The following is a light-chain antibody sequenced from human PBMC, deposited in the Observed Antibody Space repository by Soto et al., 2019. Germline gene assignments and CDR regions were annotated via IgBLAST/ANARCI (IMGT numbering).Light chain of an antibody. CDR3: QQYYSTPRT. CDR2: WAS. V-gene: IGKV4-1*01. J-gene: IGKJ2*01. CDR1: QSVLYSSNNKNY. Sequence: DIVMAQSPDSLAVSLGERATINCKSSQSVLYSSNNKNYLAWYQQKPGQPPKLLIYWASTRESGVPDRFSGSGSGTDLTLTIGSLQAEDVAVYYCQQYYSTPRTFGQGTKLEIK.